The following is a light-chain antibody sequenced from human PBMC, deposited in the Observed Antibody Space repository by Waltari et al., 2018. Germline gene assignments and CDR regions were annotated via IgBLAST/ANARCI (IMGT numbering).Light chain of an antibody. Sequence: QSALTQPRSVSGSPGQSVTISCTETSSALGDYDYVSWYQSHPGKAPKLIIYDVRHRPSGVLDLFSGSKSGKTASLTISGLQAEDEGVYYCCSYAGSYTSAVFGGGTKLTVL. V-gene: IGLV2-11*01. CDR3: CSYAGSYTSAV. CDR2: DVR. CDR1: SSALGDYDY. J-gene: IGLJ2*01.